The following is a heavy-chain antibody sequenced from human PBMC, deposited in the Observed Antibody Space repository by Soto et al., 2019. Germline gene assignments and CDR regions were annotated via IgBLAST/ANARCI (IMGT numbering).Heavy chain of an antibody. V-gene: IGHV4-34*01. CDR2: INHSGST. Sequence: SETLSLTCAVYGGSFSGYYWGWIRQPPGKGLEWIGEINHSGSTNYNPSLKSRVTISVDTSKNQFSLKLSSVTAADTAVYYCARHTIFGVVIDPYYYYGLDFWGQGTTAT. J-gene: IGHJ6*02. D-gene: IGHD3-3*01. CDR3: ARHTIFGVVIDPYYYYGLDF. CDR1: GGSFSGYY.